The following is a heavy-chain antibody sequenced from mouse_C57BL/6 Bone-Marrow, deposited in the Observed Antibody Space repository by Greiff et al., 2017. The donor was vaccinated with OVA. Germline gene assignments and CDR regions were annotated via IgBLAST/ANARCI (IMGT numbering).Heavy chain of an antibody. J-gene: IGHJ3*01. CDR3: ARGEAYYSNYALAY. CDR1: GYSITSGYY. V-gene: IGHV3-6*01. D-gene: IGHD2-5*01. CDR2: ISYDGSN. Sequence: DVKLQESGPGLVKPSQSLSLTCSVTGYSITSGYYWNWIRQFPGNKLEWMGYISYDGSNNYNPSLKNRISITRDTSKNQFFLKLNSVTTEDTATYYCARGEAYYSNYALAYWGQGTLVTVSA.